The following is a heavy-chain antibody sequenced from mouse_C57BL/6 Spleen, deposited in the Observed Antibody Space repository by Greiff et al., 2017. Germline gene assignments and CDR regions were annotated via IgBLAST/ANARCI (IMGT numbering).Heavy chain of an antibody. CDR1: GYTFTSYG. CDR3: ARDYYGSSYGYAMDY. V-gene: IGHV1-81*01. Sequence: VQLVESGAELARPGASVKLSCKASGYTFTSYGISWVKQRTGQGLEWIGELYPRSGNTYYNEKFKGKATLTADKSSSTAYMELRSLTSEDSAVYFCARDYYGSSYGYAMDYWGQGTSVTVSS. D-gene: IGHD1-1*01. J-gene: IGHJ4*01. CDR2: LYPRSGNT.